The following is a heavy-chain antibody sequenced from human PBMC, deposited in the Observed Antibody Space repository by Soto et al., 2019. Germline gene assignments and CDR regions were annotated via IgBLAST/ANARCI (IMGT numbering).Heavy chain of an antibody. CDR2: ISAYNGNT. V-gene: IGHV1-18*01. CDR1: GYTFTSYG. CDR3: ARDSWDILTGYYEIYYYYGMDV. Sequence: GASVKVSSKASGYTFTSYGITWVRKAPGQGLERMGWISAYNGNTNYAQKLQGRVTMTTDTSTSTAYMELRSLRSDDTAVYYCARDSWDILTGYYEIYYYYGMDVWGQGTTVTVSS. J-gene: IGHJ6*02. D-gene: IGHD3-9*01.